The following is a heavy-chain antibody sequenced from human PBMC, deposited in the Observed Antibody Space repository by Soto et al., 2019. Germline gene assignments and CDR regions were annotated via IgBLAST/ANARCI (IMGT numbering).Heavy chain of an antibody. V-gene: IGHV3-23*01. CDR1: GFTFSSYA. CDR2: ISGSGGST. J-gene: IGHJ5*02. D-gene: IGHD2-2*01. CDR3: AEDHYCSSTSCYPAWFDP. Sequence: GGSLRLSCAASGFTFSSYAMSWVRQAPGKGLEWVSAISGSGGSTYYADSVKGRFTISRDNSKNTLYLQMNSLRAEDTAVYYCAEDHYCSSTSCYPAWFDPWGQGTLVTVSS.